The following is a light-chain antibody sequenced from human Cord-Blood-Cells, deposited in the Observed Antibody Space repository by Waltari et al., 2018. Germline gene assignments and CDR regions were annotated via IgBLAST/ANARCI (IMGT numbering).Light chain of an antibody. CDR1: SSHVGGYNY. J-gene: IGLJ3*02. V-gene: IGLV2-14*01. Sequence: QSALTQPASVSGSPGQSITISCTGTSSHVGGYNYVSWYQQHPAKAPKLMIYDVSKRPSGVSNRFSGSKSGNTASLTISGLQAEDEADYYCSSYTSSSTWVFGGGTKLTVL. CDR2: DVS. CDR3: SSYTSSSTWV.